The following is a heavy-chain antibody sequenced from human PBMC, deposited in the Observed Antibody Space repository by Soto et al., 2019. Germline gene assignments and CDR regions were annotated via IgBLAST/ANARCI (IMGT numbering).Heavy chain of an antibody. CDR2: IYPGDSDN. J-gene: IGHJ3*02. Sequence: PGESLKISCKGSGYSFPSYWIGWVRQMPGKGLEWMGIIYPGDSDNRYSPSFQGQVTISADKSISTAYLQWSSLKASDTAMYYCARHRVEMATNDAFDIWGQGTMVTVSS. D-gene: IGHD5-12*01. CDR3: ARHRVEMATNDAFDI. CDR1: GYSFPSYW. V-gene: IGHV5-51*01.